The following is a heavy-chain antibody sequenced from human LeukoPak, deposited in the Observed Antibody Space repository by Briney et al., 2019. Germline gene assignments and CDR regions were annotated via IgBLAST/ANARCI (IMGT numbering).Heavy chain of an antibody. CDR1: GFTFSSYA. Sequence: GGSLRLSCAASGFTFSSYAMSWVRQAPGKGLEWVSVISGSGGSTYYADPVKGRFTISRDNSKNTLYLQMNSLRAEDTAVYYCVRDRLTGYYFDYWGQGTLVTVSS. J-gene: IGHJ4*02. CDR2: ISGSGGST. V-gene: IGHV3-23*01. CDR3: VRDRLTGYYFDY. D-gene: IGHD3-16*01.